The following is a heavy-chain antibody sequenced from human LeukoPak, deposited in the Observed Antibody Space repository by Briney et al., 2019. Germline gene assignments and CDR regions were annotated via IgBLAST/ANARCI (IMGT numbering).Heavy chain of an antibody. CDR2: ISYIGST. CDR1: DDSFSSHY. Sequence: PSETLSLTCAVSDDSFSSHYWTWIRQPPGKGLEWIGYISYIGSTNYNPSLKSRVTISIDTSKNQFSLKLSSVTAADTAVYYCARGTSMTTIDPWGKGTLVTVSS. J-gene: IGHJ5*02. D-gene: IGHD2-2*01. V-gene: IGHV4-59*11. CDR3: ARGTSMTTIDP.